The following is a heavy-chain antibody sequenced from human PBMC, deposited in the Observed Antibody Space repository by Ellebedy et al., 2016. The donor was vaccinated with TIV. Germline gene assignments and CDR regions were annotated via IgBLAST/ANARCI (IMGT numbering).Heavy chain of an antibody. CDR3: TRAEGSSTSFPYYFDY. Sequence: GGSLRLSCAASGFTFSNAWMSWVRQAPGKGLEWVGRIKSKTDGGTTDYAAPVKGRFTISRDDSKNTLYLQMNSLKTEDTAVYYCTRAEGSSTSFPYYFDYWGQGTLVTVSS. V-gene: IGHV3-15*01. CDR2: IKSKTDGGTT. D-gene: IGHD2-2*01. J-gene: IGHJ4*02. CDR1: GFTFSNAW.